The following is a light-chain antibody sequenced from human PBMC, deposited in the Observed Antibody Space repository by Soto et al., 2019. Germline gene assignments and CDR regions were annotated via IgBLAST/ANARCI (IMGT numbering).Light chain of an antibody. J-gene: IGKJ1*01. CDR3: VRLTHFPWT. Sequence: DIVMTQTPLSAPVTLGQPASISCRSSQSLVHSHGNTYLSWLQQRPGQPPRLLIYEISNRFSGVADRFSGSGTGTDFTLKSSRGEADDVGIYDGVRLTHFPWTFGQGTKVEI. CDR1: QSLVHSHGNTY. V-gene: IGKV2-24*01. CDR2: EIS.